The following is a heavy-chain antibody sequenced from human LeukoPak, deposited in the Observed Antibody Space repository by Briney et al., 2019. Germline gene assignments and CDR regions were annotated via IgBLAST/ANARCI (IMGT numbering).Heavy chain of an antibody. CDR2: IYHSGST. V-gene: IGHV4-38-2*02. CDR3: ARDFARSQDIVVVPAAISLGWFDP. Sequence: SETLSLTCTVSGYSISSGYFWGWIRRPPGKGLEWIGSIYHSGSTYYNPSLKSRVTISVDTSKNQFSLKLSSVTAADTAVYYCARDFARSQDIVVVPAAISLGWFDPWGQGTLVTVSS. D-gene: IGHD2-2*02. CDR1: GYSISSGYF. J-gene: IGHJ5*02.